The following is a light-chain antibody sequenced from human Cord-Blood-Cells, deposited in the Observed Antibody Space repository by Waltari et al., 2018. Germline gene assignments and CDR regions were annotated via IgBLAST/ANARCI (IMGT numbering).Light chain of an antibody. V-gene: IGKV4-1*01. CDR1: QSVLYSSNNKNN. CDR2: WAS. J-gene: IGKJ1*01. Sequence: DIVMTQSPDSLAVSLGERATINCKSSQSVLYSSNNKNNLAWYQQKPGQPPKLLIYWASTRESGVPDRFSGSGSGTDFTLTISSLQAEDVAVYYCQQYYSTPRTFGPGTKVEIK. CDR3: QQYYSTPRT.